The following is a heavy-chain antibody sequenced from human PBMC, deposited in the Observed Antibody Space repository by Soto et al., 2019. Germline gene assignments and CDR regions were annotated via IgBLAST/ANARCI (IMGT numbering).Heavy chain of an antibody. CDR3: ARSLLVWIAARPASSNWFDP. CDR2: IIPIFGTA. D-gene: IGHD6-6*01. V-gene: IGHV1-69*01. Sequence: QVQLVQSGAEVKKPGSSVKVSCKASGGTFSSYAISWVRQAPGQGLEWMGGIIPIFGTANYAQKFQGRATITADESTSTAYMELSSLSAEDTDVYYCARSLLVWIAARPASSNWFDPWGQGSLVTVSS. CDR1: GGTFSSYA. J-gene: IGHJ5*02.